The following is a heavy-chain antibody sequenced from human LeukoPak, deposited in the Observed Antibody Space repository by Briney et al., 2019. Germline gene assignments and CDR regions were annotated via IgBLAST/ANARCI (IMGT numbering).Heavy chain of an antibody. CDR2: IKKDGSEK. CDR1: GFTFSSYW. V-gene: IGHV3-7*01. J-gene: IGHJ4*02. CDR3: ARKRWPGGTWAFDY. D-gene: IGHD1-26*01. Sequence: GGSLRLSCAASGFTFSSYWMGWVRQAPGKGLEWVANIKKDGSEKYYVDSVKGRFTISRDNAENSLDLQMNSLRAEDTAFYYCARKRWPGGTWAFDYWGQGTLVTVSS.